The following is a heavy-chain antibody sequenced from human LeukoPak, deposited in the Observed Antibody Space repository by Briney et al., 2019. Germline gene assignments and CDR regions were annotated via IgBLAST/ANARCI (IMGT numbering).Heavy chain of an antibody. J-gene: IGHJ4*02. CDR3: ARAGGYSYGYAY. CDR2: INHSGST. CDR1: GGSFSGYY. Sequence: SETLSLTCAVYGGSFSGYYWSWIRKPPGKGLEWIGEINHSGSTNYNPSLKSRVTISVDTSKNQFSLKLSSVTAADTAVYYCARAGGYSYGYAYWGQGTLVTVSS. V-gene: IGHV4-34*01. D-gene: IGHD5-18*01.